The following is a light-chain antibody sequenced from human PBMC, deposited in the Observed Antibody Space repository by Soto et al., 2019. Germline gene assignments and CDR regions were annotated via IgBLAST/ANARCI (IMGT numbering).Light chain of an antibody. CDR3: SSYTTISSYV. CDR2: DVR. J-gene: IGLJ1*01. CDR1: SSDVGHYNY. Sequence: QSALTQPASVSGSPGQSITISCTGTSSDVGHYNYVSWYQQEPGKAPKLMSYDVRNRPSGVSDRFSGSKSGNTASLTISGLQAEDEADYYCSSYTTISSYVFGNGTKVTVL. V-gene: IGLV2-14*01.